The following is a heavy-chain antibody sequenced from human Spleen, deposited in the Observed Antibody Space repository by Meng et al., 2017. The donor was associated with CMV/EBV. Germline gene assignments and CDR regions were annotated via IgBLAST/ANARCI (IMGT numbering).Heavy chain of an antibody. V-gene: IGHV3-48*01. D-gene: IGHD3-10*01. CDR1: GFTFSSYS. CDR2: ISSSSSTI. Sequence: GESLKISCAASGFTFSSYSMNWVRQAPGKGLEWVSYISSSSSTIYYADSVKGRFTISRDNSKNTIYLEMNSLRPDEAAIYYCAKDLLLFGGANAYFDAWGHGTLVTVSS. J-gene: IGHJ4*01. CDR3: AKDLLLFGGANAYFDA.